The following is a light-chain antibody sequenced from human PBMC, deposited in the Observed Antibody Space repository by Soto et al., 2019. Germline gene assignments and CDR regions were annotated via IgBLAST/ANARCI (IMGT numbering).Light chain of an antibody. CDR3: CSYAGSSTWV. V-gene: IGLV2-23*02. Sequence: QAVVTQPASVSGSPGQSITISCTGTSSDVGSYNLVSWYQQHPDKAPKLLIYEVSKRPSGVSDRFSGSKSGSTASLTISGLQAEDEADYYCCSYAGSSTWVFGGGTKLTVL. CDR2: EVS. CDR1: SSDVGSYNL. J-gene: IGLJ3*02.